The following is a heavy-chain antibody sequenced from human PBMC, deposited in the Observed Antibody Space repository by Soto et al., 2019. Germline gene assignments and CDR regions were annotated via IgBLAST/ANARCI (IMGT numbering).Heavy chain of an antibody. V-gene: IGHV4-34*01. CDR1: GGSFSVYY. D-gene: IGHD2-15*01. CDR3: ARFRVCSGGSCYSDY. J-gene: IGHJ4*02. CDR2: INHSGST. Sequence: NPSGTLSLTCAVYGGSFSVYYWSWIRQPPGKGLEWIGEINHSGSTNYNPSLKSRVTISVDTSKNQFSLKLSSVTAADTAVYYCARFRVCSGGSCYSDYWGQGTLVTVSS.